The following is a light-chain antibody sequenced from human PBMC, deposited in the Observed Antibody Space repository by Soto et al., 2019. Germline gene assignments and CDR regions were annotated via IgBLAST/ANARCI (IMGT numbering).Light chain of an antibody. Sequence: QSVLTQPASVSGSPGQSITISCTGTSSDVGSYNLVSWYQQHPGKAPKLMIYEGSKRPSGVSNRFSGSKSGNTASLTISGLQAEDEADYYCCSYAGSSTLVFGGGTKVTVL. V-gene: IGLV2-23*01. CDR1: SSDVGSYNL. CDR2: EGS. J-gene: IGLJ2*01. CDR3: CSYAGSSTLV.